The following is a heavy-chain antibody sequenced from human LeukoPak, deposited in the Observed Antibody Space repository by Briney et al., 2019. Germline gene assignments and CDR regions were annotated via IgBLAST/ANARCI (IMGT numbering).Heavy chain of an antibody. J-gene: IGHJ4*02. CDR3: ARGWMGGGVGAIGVIDY. CDR2: IYTSGST. Sequence: SETLSLTCTVSGGSISSYYWSWIRQPAGKGLEWIGRIYTSGSTNYNPSLKSRVTMSVDTSKNQFSLKLSSVTAADTAVYYCARGWMGGGVGAIGVIDYWGQGTLVTVSS. D-gene: IGHD1-26*01. CDR1: GGSISSYY. V-gene: IGHV4-4*07.